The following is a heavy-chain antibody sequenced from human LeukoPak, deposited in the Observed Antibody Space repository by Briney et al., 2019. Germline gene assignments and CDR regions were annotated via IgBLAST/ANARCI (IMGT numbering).Heavy chain of an antibody. Sequence: GASVKVSCKASGYTFTSYDINWVRQATGQGLEWMGWMNPNSGNTGYAQKFQGRVTMTRNTSISTAYMELSSLRSEDTAVYYCASAAVAGTETAYWGQGTLVTVSS. J-gene: IGHJ4*02. CDR3: ASAAVAGTETAY. V-gene: IGHV1-8*01. D-gene: IGHD6-19*01. CDR1: GYTFTSYD. CDR2: MNPNSGNT.